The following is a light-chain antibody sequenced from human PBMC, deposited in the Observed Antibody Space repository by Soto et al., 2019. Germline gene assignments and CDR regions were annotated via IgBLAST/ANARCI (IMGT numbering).Light chain of an antibody. Sequence: EIVVTLSPCALSLYPWERATLSCMASQSVSSSYLAWYQQKPGQAPRLLIYGASSRATGIPDRFSGSGSGTDFTLTISRLEPEDFAVYYCQQYGSSPPITFGQGTDWRL. CDR1: QSVSSSY. CDR3: QQYGSSPPIT. V-gene: IGKV3-20*01. J-gene: IGKJ5*01. CDR2: GAS.